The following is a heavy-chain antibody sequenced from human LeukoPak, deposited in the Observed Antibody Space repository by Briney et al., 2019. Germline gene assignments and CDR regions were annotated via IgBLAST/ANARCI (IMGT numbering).Heavy chain of an antibody. Sequence: SVKVSCKASGYTFTTYGISWVRQAPGQGLEWMGRIIPILGIANYAQKFQGRVTITADKSTSTAYMELSSLRSEDTAVYYCARDAHDSSGYYGYWGQGTLVTVSS. CDR1: GYTFTTYG. J-gene: IGHJ4*02. CDR2: IIPILGIA. CDR3: ARDAHDSSGYYGY. V-gene: IGHV1-69*04. D-gene: IGHD3-22*01.